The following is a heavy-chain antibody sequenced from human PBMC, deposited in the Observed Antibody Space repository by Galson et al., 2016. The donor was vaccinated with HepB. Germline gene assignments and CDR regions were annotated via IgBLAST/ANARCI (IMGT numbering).Heavy chain of an antibody. D-gene: IGHD5-24*01. Sequence: SLRLSCAASGFTFNFHWMSWVRQAPGKGLVWVSRISLDGSVTIYGDSVKGRFSTSRDNAKNTLFLQMNSLRAEDTAVYYCGASRDGYIDYWGQGALVTISS. CDR3: GASRDGYIDY. V-gene: IGHV3-74*01. J-gene: IGHJ4*01. CDR1: GFTFNFHW. CDR2: ISLDGSVT.